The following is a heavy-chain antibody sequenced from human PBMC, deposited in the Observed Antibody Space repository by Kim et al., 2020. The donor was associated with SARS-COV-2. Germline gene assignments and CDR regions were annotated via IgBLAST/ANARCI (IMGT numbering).Heavy chain of an antibody. CDR3: ARGEYWSSTNYYPGARIY. J-gene: IGHJ4*02. CDR2: INPNSGDT. CDR1: GYTFTGYS. Sequence: ASVKVSCKTSGYTFTGYSIHWVRQAPGQGLEWMGWINPNSGDTNFAHKFHGKITMTRDTSISTAYMELSWLTSDDTAVYYCARGEYWSSTNYYPGARIYWGQGTLVTVSS. V-gene: IGHV1-2*07. D-gene: IGHD2-2*01.